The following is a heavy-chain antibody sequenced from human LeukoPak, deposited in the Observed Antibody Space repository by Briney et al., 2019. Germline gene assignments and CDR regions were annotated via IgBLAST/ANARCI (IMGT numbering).Heavy chain of an antibody. D-gene: IGHD3-22*01. J-gene: IGHJ4*02. Sequence: SETLSLTCTVSGGSISSGGYYWSWIRQPPRKGLEWIGYIYHSGSTYYNPSLKSRVTISVDRSKNQFSLKLNSVTAADTAVYYCARDQRKAIDYYDSSGYPLWGQGTLVTVSS. CDR1: GGSISSGGYY. CDR2: IYHSGST. CDR3: ARDQRKAIDYYDSSGYPL. V-gene: IGHV4-30-2*01.